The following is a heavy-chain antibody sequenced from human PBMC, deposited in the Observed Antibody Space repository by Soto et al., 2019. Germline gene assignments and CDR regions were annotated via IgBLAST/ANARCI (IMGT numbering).Heavy chain of an antibody. CDR1: GFPFSSYN. V-gene: IGHV3-21*01. J-gene: IGHJ4*02. D-gene: IGHD1-1*01. CDR2: ISSTSTYI. CDR3: ARGETTGTPHFDY. Sequence: EVQLVESGGGLVKPGGSLRLSCEASGFPFSSYNMNWVRQAPGKGLEWVSSISSTSTYIYYRDSVKGRFTISRDNAKNSLYLQMNCLRAEDTAVYYCARGETTGTPHFDYWGQGTLVTLSS.